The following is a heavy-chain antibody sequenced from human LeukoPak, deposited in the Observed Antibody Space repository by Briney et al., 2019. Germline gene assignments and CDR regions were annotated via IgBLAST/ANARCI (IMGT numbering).Heavy chain of an antibody. V-gene: IGHV3-33*01. CDR3: ARGDYYDSSGPIDY. Sequence: PGGSLRLSCAASGFTFSSYGMHWVRQAPGKGLEWVAVIWYDGSNKYYADSVKGRFTISRDNSKNTLYLQMNSLRAEDTAVYYCARGDYYDSSGPIDYWGQGTLVTVSS. CDR2: IWYDGSNK. CDR1: GFTFSSYG. J-gene: IGHJ4*02. D-gene: IGHD3-22*01.